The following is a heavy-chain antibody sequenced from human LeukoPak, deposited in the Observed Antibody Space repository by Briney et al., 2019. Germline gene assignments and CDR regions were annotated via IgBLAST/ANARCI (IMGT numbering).Heavy chain of an antibody. CDR3: AKDKDLGMGATPFDY. V-gene: IGHV3-9*01. Sequence: PGGSLRLSCAASGFTFDDYAMHWVRQAPGKGLEWVSGISWNSGSIGYADSVKGRFTISRDNAKNSLYLQMNSLRAEDTALYYCAKDKDLGMGATPFDYWGQGTLVTVSS. CDR1: GFTFDDYA. J-gene: IGHJ4*02. CDR2: ISWNSGSI. D-gene: IGHD1-26*01.